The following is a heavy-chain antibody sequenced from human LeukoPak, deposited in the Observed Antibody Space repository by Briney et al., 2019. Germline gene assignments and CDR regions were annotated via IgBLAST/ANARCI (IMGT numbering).Heavy chain of an antibody. CDR3: AREGDGRDPGTDAFGI. Sequence: GGSLRLSCAASGFTFTTYSMNWVRQAPGKGLEWVSYISSSSTTIYYADSVKGRFTISRDNAKNSLYLQMNSLRAEDTAVFYCAREGDGRDPGTDAFGIWGQGAMVTVSS. J-gene: IGHJ3*02. CDR1: GFTFTTYS. CDR2: ISSSSTTI. D-gene: IGHD5-24*01. V-gene: IGHV3-48*04.